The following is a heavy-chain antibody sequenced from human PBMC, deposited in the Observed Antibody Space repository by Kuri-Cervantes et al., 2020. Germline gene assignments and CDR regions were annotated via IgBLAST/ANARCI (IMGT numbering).Heavy chain of an antibody. J-gene: IGHJ4*02. CDR3: ARQRGSPSFDY. V-gene: IGHV4-39*01. Sequence: GSLRLSCTVSGGSISSSSYYWGWIRQPPGKGLEWIGSIYYSGSTYYNPSLKSRVTIPVDTSKNQFSLKLSSVTAADTAVYYCARQRGSPSFDYWGQGTLVTVSS. CDR1: GGSISSSSYY. CDR2: IYYSGST. D-gene: IGHD6-13*01.